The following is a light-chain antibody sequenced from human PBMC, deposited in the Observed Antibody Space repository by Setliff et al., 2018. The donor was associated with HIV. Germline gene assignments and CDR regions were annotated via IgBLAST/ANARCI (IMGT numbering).Light chain of an antibody. J-gene: IGLJ1*01. V-gene: IGLV3-21*03. CDR1: NIGSKS. CDR3: QSYDSGLSGYV. CDR2: DDS. Sequence: SYELTQPPSVSVAPGKTARITCGGNNIGSKSVHWYQQKPGQAPVLVVYDDSDRPSGVPDRFSGSKSGTSASLAITGLQAEDEADYYCQSYDSGLSGYVFGTGTKVTVL.